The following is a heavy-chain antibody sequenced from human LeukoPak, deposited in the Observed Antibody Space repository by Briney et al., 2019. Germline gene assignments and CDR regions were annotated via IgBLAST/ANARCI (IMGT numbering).Heavy chain of an antibody. D-gene: IGHD6-19*01. J-gene: IGHJ3*02. V-gene: IGHV3-33*01. Sequence: PAGSLRLSCAASGFTFSSYGMHWVRQAPGKGLEWVAVIWFDGSNKFYRDSVRGRFTISRDDSKNTLYLQMHSLRVEDTAVYYCARVVAVAGNIGAFDIWGQGTMVTVSS. CDR2: IWFDGSNK. CDR1: GFTFSSYG. CDR3: ARVVAVAGNIGAFDI.